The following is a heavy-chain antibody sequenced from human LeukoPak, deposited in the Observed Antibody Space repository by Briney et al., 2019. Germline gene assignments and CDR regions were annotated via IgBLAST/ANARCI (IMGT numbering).Heavy chain of an antibody. CDR2: INPSGGST. CDR1: GYTLTSYY. J-gene: IGHJ5*02. D-gene: IGHD3-3*01. CDR3: ARDFWSGYYAVYWFDP. Sequence: GASVKVSCKASGYTLTSYYMHWVRQAPGQGLEWMGIINPSGGSTSYAQKFQGRVTMTRDMSTSTVYMELSSLRSEDTAVYYCARDFWSGYYAVYWFDPWGQGTLVTVSS. V-gene: IGHV1-46*01.